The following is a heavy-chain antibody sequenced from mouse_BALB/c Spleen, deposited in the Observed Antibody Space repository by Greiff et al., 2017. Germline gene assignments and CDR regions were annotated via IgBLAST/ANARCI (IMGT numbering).Heavy chain of an antibody. D-gene: IGHD2-3*01. V-gene: IGHV5-12-2*01. CDR1: GFTFSSYT. J-gene: IGHJ2*01. CDR2: ISNGGGST. Sequence: EVKLVESGGGLVQPGGSLKLSCAASGFTFSSYTMSWVRQTPEKRLEWVAYISNGGGSTYYPDTVKGRFTISRDNAKNTLYLQMSSLKSEDTAMYYCARHDGSFDYWGQGTTLTVSS. CDR3: ARHDGSFDY.